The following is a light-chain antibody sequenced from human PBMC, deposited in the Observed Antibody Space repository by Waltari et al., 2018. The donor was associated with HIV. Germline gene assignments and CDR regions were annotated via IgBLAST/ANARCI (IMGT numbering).Light chain of an antibody. J-gene: IGLJ3*02. CDR3: QSSDSSNWV. CDR2: EDN. V-gene: IGLV6-57*03. Sequence: NFMLTQPHSVSGSPGKTVTISCTRSSGSIAANYVQWYQQRPGSAPTTVIYEDNQRPAGVPDRFSCSIDSSSNSASLIISGLKTEDEADYYCQSSDSSNWVFGGGTKVTVL. CDR1: SGSIAANY.